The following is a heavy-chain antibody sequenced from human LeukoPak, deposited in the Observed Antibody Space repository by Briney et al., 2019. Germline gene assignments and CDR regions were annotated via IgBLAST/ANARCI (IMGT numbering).Heavy chain of an antibody. V-gene: IGHV3-21*01. Sequence: KAGGSLRLSCAASGFTFSSYSMNWVRQAPGKGLEWVSSISTSSSYIYYADSVKGRFTISRDNAKNSLYLQMNSLRAEDTAVYHCATDWAWGGSDHWGQGPLVTVSS. J-gene: IGHJ4*02. CDR1: GFTFSSYS. CDR3: ATDWAWGGSDH. D-gene: IGHD3-16*01. CDR2: ISTSSSYI.